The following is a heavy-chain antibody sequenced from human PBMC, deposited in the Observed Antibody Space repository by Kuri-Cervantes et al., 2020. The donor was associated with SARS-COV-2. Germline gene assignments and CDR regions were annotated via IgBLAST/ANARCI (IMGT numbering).Heavy chain of an antibody. CDR1: GFTFSNYW. V-gene: IGHV3-7*01. D-gene: IGHD3-22*01. CDR3: ARDSGYYYDSSGYSNLDY. CDR2: IKQDGSEK. Sequence: GESLKISCAASGFTFSNYWMSWVRQAPGKGLEWVANIKQDGSEKHYVDSVKGRFTISRDNAKNSLYLQMNSLRAEDTAVYYCARDSGYYYDSSGYSNLDYWGQGTLVTVSS. J-gene: IGHJ4*02.